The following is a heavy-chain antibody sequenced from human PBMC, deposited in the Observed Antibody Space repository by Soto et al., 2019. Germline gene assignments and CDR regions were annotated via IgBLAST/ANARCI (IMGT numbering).Heavy chain of an antibody. J-gene: IGHJ4*02. CDR2: ISWNSGSI. CDR1: GFTFDDYA. V-gene: IGHV3-9*01. Sequence: ESGGGLVQPGRSLRLSCAASGFTFDDYAMHWVRQAPGKGLEWVSGISWNSGSIGYADSVKGRFTISRDNAKNSLYLQMNSLRAEDTALYYCAKDSSDKPSCGSCYSNWGQGTLVTVSS. CDR3: AKDSSDKPSCGSCYSN. D-gene: IGHD2-15*01.